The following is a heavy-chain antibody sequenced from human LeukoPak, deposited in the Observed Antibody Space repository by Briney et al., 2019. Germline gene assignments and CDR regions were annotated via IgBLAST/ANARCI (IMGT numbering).Heavy chain of an antibody. CDR1: GFAFSNFA. J-gene: IGHJ4*02. D-gene: IGHD3-10*01. V-gene: IGHV3-30*04. Sequence: GGSLRLSGAASGFAFSNFAMHWVRQAPGKGLEWVAVVSYEGTIKYYADSVKGRFTISRDNSKNTLYLQMNSLRAEDTAVYYCARSPYGSGSYYLDYWGQGTLVTVSS. CDR3: ARSPYGSGSYYLDY. CDR2: VSYEGTIK.